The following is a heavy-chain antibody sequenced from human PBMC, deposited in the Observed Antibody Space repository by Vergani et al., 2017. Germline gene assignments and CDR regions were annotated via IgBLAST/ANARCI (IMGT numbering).Heavy chain of an antibody. J-gene: IGHJ4*02. D-gene: IGHD4-17*01. V-gene: IGHV4-59*01. CDR2: IYYSGST. CDR3: ARPDNYGDYVPFDY. Sequence: QVPLQESGPGLVKPSETLSLTCTVPGGSISSYYWSWIRQPPGKGLEWIGYIYYSGSTNYNPSLKSRVTISVDTSKNQFSLKLSSVTAADTAVYYCARPDNYGDYVPFDYWGQGTLVTVSS. CDR1: GGSISSYY.